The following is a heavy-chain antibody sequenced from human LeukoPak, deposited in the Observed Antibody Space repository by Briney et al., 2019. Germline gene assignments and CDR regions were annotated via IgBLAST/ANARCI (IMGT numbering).Heavy chain of an antibody. CDR3: ARGGGYSYAKRGWFDP. D-gene: IGHD5-18*01. CDR1: GDSISSGNFH. CDR2: ISPSGST. J-gene: IGHJ5*02. V-gene: IGHV4-61*02. Sequence: PSETLSLTCTVSGDSISSGNFHWTWIRQPAGKGLEWIGRISPSGSTNYNPSLKSRVTISVGTSKNQFSLKLSSVTAADTAVYYCARGGGYSYAKRGWFDPWGQGTLVTVSS.